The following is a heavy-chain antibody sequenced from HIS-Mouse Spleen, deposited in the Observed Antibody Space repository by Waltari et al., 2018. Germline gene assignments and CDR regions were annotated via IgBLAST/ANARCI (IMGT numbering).Heavy chain of an antibody. J-gene: IGHJ5*02. Sequence: QVQLVQSGAEVKKPGASVKVSCKASGYTFTSYGISWVRQAPGQGLEWMGWTSAYNGNTNYARKLKGRVTMTTDTSTSPAYMELRSLRSDDTAVYYCARSESRFLEWLDWFDPWGQGTLVTVSS. CDR3: ARSESRFLEWLDWFDP. V-gene: IGHV1-18*01. CDR1: GYTFTSYG. CDR2: TSAYNGNT. D-gene: IGHD3-3*01.